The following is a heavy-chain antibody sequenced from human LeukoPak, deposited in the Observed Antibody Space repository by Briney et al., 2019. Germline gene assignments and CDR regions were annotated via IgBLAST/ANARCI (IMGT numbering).Heavy chain of an antibody. Sequence: GGFLRLSCAASGFTFSSYAMSWVRQAPGKGLEWVSAISGSGGSTYYADSVKGRFTISRDNSKNTLYLQMNSLRAEDTAVYYCAKDKLISNYFDYWGQGTLVTVSS. CDR3: AKDKLISNYFDY. J-gene: IGHJ4*02. CDR2: ISGSGGST. V-gene: IGHV3-23*01. D-gene: IGHD3-10*01. CDR1: GFTFSSYA.